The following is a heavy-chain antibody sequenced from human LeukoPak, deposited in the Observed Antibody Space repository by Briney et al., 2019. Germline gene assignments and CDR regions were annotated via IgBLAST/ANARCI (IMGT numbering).Heavy chain of an antibody. CDR2: MNTDGSYT. J-gene: IGHJ5*02. CDR1: GFTFSSYW. Sequence: PGGSLRLSCTASGFTFSSYWMHWVRQAPGKGLVWVSSMNTDGSYTNYADSVKGRFTISRDNAKNTLYLQMNSLRAEDTAVYYCAKDFRDDCSGGSCNWFDPWGQGTLVTVSS. D-gene: IGHD2-15*01. V-gene: IGHV3-74*01. CDR3: AKDFRDDCSGGSCNWFDP.